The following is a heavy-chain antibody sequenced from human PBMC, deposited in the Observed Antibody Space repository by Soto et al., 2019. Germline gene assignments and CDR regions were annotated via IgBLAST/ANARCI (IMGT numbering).Heavy chain of an antibody. CDR3: ARGAGRFMARGYYYYIAV. CDR1: GGSFSGYY. Sequence: SETLSLTCAVYGGSFSGYYWSWIRQPPGKGLEWIGEINHSGSTNYNPSLKSRVTISVDTSKNQFSLKLSSVTAADTAVYYCARGAGRFMARGYYYYIAVWGKGTTVTVS. D-gene: IGHD3-10*01. V-gene: IGHV4-34*01. CDR2: INHSGST. J-gene: IGHJ6*03.